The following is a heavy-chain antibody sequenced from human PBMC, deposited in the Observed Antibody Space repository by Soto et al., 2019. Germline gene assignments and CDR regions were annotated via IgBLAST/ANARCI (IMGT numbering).Heavy chain of an antibody. CDR2: IYPGDSDT. Sequence: PGESLKISCKGSGYSFTTYWIGWVRQMPGKGLEWMGIIYPGDSDTRYSPSFQGQATISADKSISTAYLQWSGLKASDTAMYYCARHGGGNYPPLHDAFDIWGQGTMVTVSS. J-gene: IGHJ3*02. CDR1: GYSFTTYW. D-gene: IGHD4-4*01. V-gene: IGHV5-51*01. CDR3: ARHGGGNYPPLHDAFDI.